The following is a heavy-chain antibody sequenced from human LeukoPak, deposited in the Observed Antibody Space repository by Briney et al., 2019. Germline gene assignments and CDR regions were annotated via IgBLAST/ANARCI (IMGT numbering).Heavy chain of an antibody. CDR3: TKRVKYGGTWDHFAD. CDR2: VNADGGNT. CDR1: GFTFDNYR. Sequence: GGSLRLSCAASGFTFDNYRMSWVRQAPGKGLEWVSTVNADGGNTYYADSVKGRFTISRDNSKSTLILQMNSLRVEDTALYYWTKRVKYGGTWDHFADWGQGTLVTVSS. J-gene: IGHJ4*02. D-gene: IGHD1-26*01. V-gene: IGHV3-23*01.